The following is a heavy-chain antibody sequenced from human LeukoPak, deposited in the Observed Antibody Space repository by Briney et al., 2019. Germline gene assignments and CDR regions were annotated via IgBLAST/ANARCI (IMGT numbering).Heavy chain of an antibody. CDR1: GFIFTDYW. CDR3: ATLDVTMIVPDDAFDI. V-gene: IGHV3-7*01. D-gene: IGHD3-22*01. Sequence: GGSLRLSCAASGFIFTDYWMYWVRQAPGRGLAWVANIKEDGSEKNYADSVKGRFTISRDNAKNSVYLQMNSLRVEDTAVYYCATLDVTMIVPDDAFDIWGQGTMVTVSS. J-gene: IGHJ3*02. CDR2: IKEDGSEK.